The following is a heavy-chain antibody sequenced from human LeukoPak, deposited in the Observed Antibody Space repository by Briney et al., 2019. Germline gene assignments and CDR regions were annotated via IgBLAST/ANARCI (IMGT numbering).Heavy chain of an antibody. CDR1: GGSISSYY. V-gene: IGHV4-59*01. CDR3: ARYIWGSYPTFEDY. CDR2: ISYSGST. D-gene: IGHD3-16*02. J-gene: IGHJ4*02. Sequence: PSETLSLTCTVSGGSISSYYWSWIRRPPGKGLEWIGYISYSGSTNYNPSLKSRVTISVDTSKNQLSLKLNSVTAADTAVYYCARYIWGSYPTFEDYWGQGSLVTVSS.